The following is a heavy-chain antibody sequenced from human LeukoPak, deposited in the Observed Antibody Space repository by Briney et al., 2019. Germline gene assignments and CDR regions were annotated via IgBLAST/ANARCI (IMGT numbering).Heavy chain of an antibody. J-gene: IGHJ5*02. Sequence: PSETLSLTCTVSGYSISSGYYWGWIRQPPGKGLEWIGSIYHSGSTYYNPSLKSRVTISVDTSKNQFSLKLSSVTAADTAVYYCARGGTAMVTWGQGTLVTVSS. CDR2: IYHSGST. V-gene: IGHV4-38-2*02. CDR3: ARGGTAMVT. D-gene: IGHD5-18*01. CDR1: GYSISSGYY.